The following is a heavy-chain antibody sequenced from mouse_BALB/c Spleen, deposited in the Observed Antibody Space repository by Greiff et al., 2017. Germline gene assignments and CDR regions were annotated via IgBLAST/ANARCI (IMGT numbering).Heavy chain of an antibody. CDR1: GYAFTNYL. J-gene: IGHJ3*01. V-gene: IGHV1-54*01. CDR2: INPGSGGT. D-gene: IGHD2-4*01. Sequence: VQLQQSGAELVRPGTSVKVSCKASGYAFTNYLIEWVKQRPGQGLEWIGVINPGSGGTNYNEKFKGKATLTADKSSSTAYMQLSSLTSDDSAVYYCASEGNYYDYEGAYWGQGTLVTVSA. CDR3: ASEGNYYDYEGAY.